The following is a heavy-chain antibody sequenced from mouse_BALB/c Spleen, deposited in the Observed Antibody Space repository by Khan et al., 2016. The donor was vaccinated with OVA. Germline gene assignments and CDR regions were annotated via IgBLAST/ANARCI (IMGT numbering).Heavy chain of an antibody. CDR1: GYTFTSYY. D-gene: IGHD1-1*02. CDR2: INPSNGGT. V-gene: IGHV1S81*02. CDR3: TRSGYGAFAY. Sequence: QVQLQQSGAELMKPGASVRLSCKASGYTFTSYYLYWVKQRPGHGLEWIGDINPSNGGTNFNENFKTKATLTVDKSSSTAYMQLSSLTSEDSAVYYCTRSGYGAFAYWGQGTLVTVSA. J-gene: IGHJ3*01.